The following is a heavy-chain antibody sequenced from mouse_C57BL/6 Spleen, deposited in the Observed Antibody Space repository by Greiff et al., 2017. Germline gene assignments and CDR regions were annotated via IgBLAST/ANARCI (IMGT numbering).Heavy chain of an antibody. Sequence: EVQLVESGGGLVQPGGSLSLSCAASGFTFTDYYMSWVRQPPGKALEWLGFIRNKANGYTTEYSASVKGRFTISRDTSQSSLYLQMNALRAEDSATYYCARSRGGAMDYWGQGTSVTVSS. CDR2: IRNKANGYTT. V-gene: IGHV7-3*01. J-gene: IGHJ4*01. CDR1: GFTFTDYY. CDR3: ARSRGGAMDY.